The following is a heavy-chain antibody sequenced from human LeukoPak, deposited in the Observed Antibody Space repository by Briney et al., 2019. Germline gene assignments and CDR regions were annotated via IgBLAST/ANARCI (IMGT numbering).Heavy chain of an antibody. CDR1: GFTFSSYT. CDR3: AKWGSFFIDY. V-gene: IGHV3-21*01. Sequence: GGSLRLSCAASGFTFSSYTMNWVRQAPGKGLEWVSSISSSSSYIYYADSVKGRFTISRDNAKKSLFLQMNSLRAEDTAVYHCAKWGSFFIDYWGQGTLVTVSS. J-gene: IGHJ4*02. D-gene: IGHD3-16*01. CDR2: ISSSSSYI.